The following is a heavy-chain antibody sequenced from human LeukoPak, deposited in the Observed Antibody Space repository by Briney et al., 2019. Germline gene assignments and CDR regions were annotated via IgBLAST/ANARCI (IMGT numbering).Heavy chain of an antibody. CDR3: ARLRLDLPPDIVVVPAAMDDY. V-gene: IGHV1-69*01. Sequence: SVKVSCKASGGTFSSYAISWVRQAPGQRLEWMGGIIPIFGTANYAQKFQGRVTITADESTSTAYMELSSLRSEDTAVYYCARLRLDLPPDIVVVPAAMDDYWGQGTLVTVSS. D-gene: IGHD2-2*01. CDR1: GGTFSSYA. J-gene: IGHJ4*02. CDR2: IIPIFGTA.